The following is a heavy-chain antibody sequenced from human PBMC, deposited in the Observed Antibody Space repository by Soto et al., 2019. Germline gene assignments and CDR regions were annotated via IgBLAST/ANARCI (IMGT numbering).Heavy chain of an antibody. CDR3: ARIRSSTSCYDAFDL. D-gene: IGHD2-2*01. V-gene: IGHV3-7*01. Sequence: GGSLRLSCAASGFTFSSYWMSWVRQAPGKGLEWVANIKQDVSEKYYVDSVKGRFTISRDNAKNSLYLQMNSLGAEDTAVYYCARIRSSTSCYDAFDLWGQGTMVTVSS. CDR2: IKQDVSEK. CDR1: GFTFSSYW. J-gene: IGHJ3*01.